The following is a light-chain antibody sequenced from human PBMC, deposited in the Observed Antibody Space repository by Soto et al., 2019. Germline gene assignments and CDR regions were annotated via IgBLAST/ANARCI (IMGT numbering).Light chain of an antibody. CDR2: DAY. Sequence: EIVLTQSPATLSLPPGERATLSCRASQSVSSNLAWYQQKPGQAPRLLIFDAYNRATGIPGRFSGSGSGTDFTLTISSLEPEDFAVYYCQQRSNWPLTFGGGTKVDIK. CDR3: QQRSNWPLT. V-gene: IGKV3-11*01. J-gene: IGKJ4*01. CDR1: QSVSSN.